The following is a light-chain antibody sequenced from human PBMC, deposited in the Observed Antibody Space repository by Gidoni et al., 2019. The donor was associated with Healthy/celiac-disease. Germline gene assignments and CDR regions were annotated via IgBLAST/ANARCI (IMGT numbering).Light chain of an antibody. CDR2: GAS. CDR1: QSVSSSY. CDR3: QQYVSSPLFT. Sequence: EIVLTQSPGTLSLSPGERATLSCRASQSVSSSYLAWYQQKPGQAPRLLIYGASSRATGIPDRFSGRGSGTDFTFTISRLEPEDFAVYYCQQYVSSPLFTFGPGTKVDIK. V-gene: IGKV3-20*01. J-gene: IGKJ3*01.